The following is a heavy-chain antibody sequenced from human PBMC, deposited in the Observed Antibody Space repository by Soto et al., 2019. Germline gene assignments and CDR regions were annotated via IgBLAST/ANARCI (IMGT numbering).Heavy chain of an antibody. CDR2: ISSSSSYI. D-gene: IGHD6-19*01. CDR1: GFTFSSYS. CDR3: AVGPGIAVAGTAPDYYYYGMVV. V-gene: IGHV3-21*01. Sequence: EVQLVESGGGLVKPGGSLRLSCAASGFTFSSYSMNWVRQAPGKGLEWVSSISSSSSYIYYADSVKGRFTISRDNAKNSLYLQMNSLRAEDTAVYYCAVGPGIAVAGTAPDYYYYGMVVWGQGTTVTVSS. J-gene: IGHJ6*02.